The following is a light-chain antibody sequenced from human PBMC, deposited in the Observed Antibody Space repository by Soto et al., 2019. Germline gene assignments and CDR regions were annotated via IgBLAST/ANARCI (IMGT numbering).Light chain of an antibody. CDR1: QSINIY. J-gene: IGKJ1*01. Sequence: DIQRTQSPSSLSASVGDRVTITCRASQSINIYLNWYQQKPGKAPKLLIYGSSSLQSGVPSRFSCSRSGTEVTLTISSLQTEEVATYHCQQSYSPFWTLGQGTKWIS. CDR2: GSS. CDR3: QQSYSPFWT. V-gene: IGKV1-39*01.